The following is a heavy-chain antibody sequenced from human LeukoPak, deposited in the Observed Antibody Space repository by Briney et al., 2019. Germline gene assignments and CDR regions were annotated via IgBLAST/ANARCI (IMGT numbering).Heavy chain of an antibody. Sequence: PSETLSLTCTVSGGSISSYYWSWIRQPAGKGLEWLGRIYTSGSTNYNPSLKSRVTMSVDTSKNQFSLKLSSVTAADTAVYYCARDRAVRGGEGMDLWGQGPTVTVSS. CDR3: ARDRAVRGGEGMDL. D-gene: IGHD3-10*01. CDR2: IYTSGST. J-gene: IGHJ6*02. V-gene: IGHV4-4*07. CDR1: GGSISSYY.